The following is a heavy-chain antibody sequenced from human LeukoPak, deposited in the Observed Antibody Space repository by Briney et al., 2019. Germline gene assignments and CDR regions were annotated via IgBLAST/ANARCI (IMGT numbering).Heavy chain of an antibody. V-gene: IGHV3-74*01. CDR3: ARASTTVPNLLDH. Sequence: PGGSLRLSCAASGFTFSTYRMHWVRQAPGKGLVWVARIKGDGSSTIYADSVKGRFTISRDNSKNTLYLQTSSLRAEDTAVYYCARASTTVPNLLDHWGRGTLVTVSS. CDR1: GFTFSTYR. D-gene: IGHD4-17*01. J-gene: IGHJ4*02. CDR2: IKGDGSST.